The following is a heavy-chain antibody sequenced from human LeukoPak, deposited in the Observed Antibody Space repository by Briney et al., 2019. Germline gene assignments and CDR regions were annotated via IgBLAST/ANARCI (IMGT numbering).Heavy chain of an antibody. CDR2: IYYSGST. CDR3: ARARAPTAGYFDY. Sequence: SETLSLTCIVSVGSISSYYWSWIRQPPGKGLEWVGYIYYSGSTNYNPSLKSRVTISVDTTKNQFSLKLSSVTAADTAGYYCARARAPTAGYFDYWGQGTLVTVSS. CDR1: VGSISSYY. J-gene: IGHJ4*02. V-gene: IGHV4-59*01.